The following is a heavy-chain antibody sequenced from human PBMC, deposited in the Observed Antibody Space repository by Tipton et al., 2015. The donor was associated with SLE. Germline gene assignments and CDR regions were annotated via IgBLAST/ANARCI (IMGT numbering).Heavy chain of an antibody. Sequence: TLSLTCTVSGDSISSHYWSWIRQPAGKGLEWIGRIYPSGSINYNPSLKSRVSMSVDTSKNQFSLKLSSVTAADTAVYYCARHPRGDDYFDLWGQGMLVTVSP. CDR3: ARHPRGDDYFDL. CDR1: GDSISSHY. D-gene: IGHD2-21*02. CDR2: IYPSGSI. J-gene: IGHJ4*02. V-gene: IGHV4-4*07.